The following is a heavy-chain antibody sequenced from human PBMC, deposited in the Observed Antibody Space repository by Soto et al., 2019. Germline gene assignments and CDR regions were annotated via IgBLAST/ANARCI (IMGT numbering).Heavy chain of an antibody. Sequence: QVQLVESGGGVVQPGRSLRLSCAASGFTFSSYGMHWVRQAPGKGLEWVAVIWYDGSNKYYADSVKGRFTISRDNSKNTLYLQMNSLRAEDTAVYYCASGGSGRDYYYYGMDVWGQGTTVTVSS. CDR3: ASGGSGRDYYYYGMDV. J-gene: IGHJ6*02. D-gene: IGHD2-15*01. CDR2: IWYDGSNK. CDR1: GFTFSSYG. V-gene: IGHV3-33*01.